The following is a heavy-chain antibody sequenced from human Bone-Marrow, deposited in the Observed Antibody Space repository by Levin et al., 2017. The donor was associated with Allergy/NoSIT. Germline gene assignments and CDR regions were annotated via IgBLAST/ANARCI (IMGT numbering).Heavy chain of an antibody. CDR1: GFIFADYA. Sequence: QPGESLKISCTISGFIFADYAMNWVRQAPGRGLEWVSSLDGSSGKTHYADVVKGRFTISREYSKNTLFLQMNSLRVEDTARYYCAKAGTTVMLDYSYLDVWGEGTAVTVSS. D-gene: IGHD4-17*01. CDR3: AKAGTTVMLDYSYLDV. V-gene: IGHV3-23*01. CDR2: LDGSSGKT. J-gene: IGHJ6*03.